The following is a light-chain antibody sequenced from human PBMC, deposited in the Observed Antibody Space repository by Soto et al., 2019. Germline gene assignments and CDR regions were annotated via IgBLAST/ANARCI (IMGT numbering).Light chain of an antibody. CDR1: QSVDNY. V-gene: IGKV3-11*01. J-gene: IGKJ3*01. Sequence: EIVLTQSPATLSLSSGERATLACRATQSVDNYLAWYQHKPGQAPRLLIYEAIIRATGIPARFSATGSGTDFTLTINSLEPEDFAIYYCQQRRDWPPTFGPGTKVDIK. CDR3: QQRRDWPPT. CDR2: EAI.